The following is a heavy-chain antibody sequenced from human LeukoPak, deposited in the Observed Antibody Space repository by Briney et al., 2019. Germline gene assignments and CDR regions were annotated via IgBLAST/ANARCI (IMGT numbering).Heavy chain of an antibody. Sequence: ASVKVSCKASGYTFTGYYMHWVRQAPGQGLEWMGWINPNSGGTNYAQKFQGRVTMTRDTSISTAYMELSRLRSDDTAVYYCARVDIVDNWFDPWGQGTLVTVSS. J-gene: IGHJ5*02. CDR2: INPNSGGT. D-gene: IGHD2-15*01. V-gene: IGHV1-2*02. CDR1: GYTFTGYY. CDR3: ARVDIVDNWFDP.